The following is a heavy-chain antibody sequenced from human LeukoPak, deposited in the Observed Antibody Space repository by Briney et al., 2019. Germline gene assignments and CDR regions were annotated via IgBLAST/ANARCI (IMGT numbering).Heavy chain of an antibody. CDR2: ISSSDRTISGSTI. CDR1: GFTFSSYA. Sequence: GGSLRLSCAASGFTFSSYAMSWVRQAPGKGLEWVAYISSSDRTISGSTIYYADSVKGRFTISRDNAKNSLFLQMNSLRAEDTAVYYCARDDYDSSTPYYFDYWGQGTLVTVSS. J-gene: IGHJ4*02. CDR3: ARDDYDSSTPYYFDY. D-gene: IGHD3-22*01. V-gene: IGHV3-48*03.